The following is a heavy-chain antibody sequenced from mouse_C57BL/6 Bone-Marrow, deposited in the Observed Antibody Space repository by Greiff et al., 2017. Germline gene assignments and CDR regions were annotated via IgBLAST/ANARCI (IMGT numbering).Heavy chain of an antibody. CDR3: ATITTPCDY. D-gene: IGHD1-2*01. V-gene: IGHV5-4*01. CDR2: ISDGGSYT. J-gene: IGHJ2*01. CDR1: GFTFSSYA. Sequence: VQLKESGGGLVKPGGSLKLSCAASGFTFSSYAMSWVRQTPEKRLEWVATISDGGSYTYYPDNVKGRFTISRDNAKNNLYLQMSHLKSEDTAMYYCATITTPCDYWGQGTTLTVSS.